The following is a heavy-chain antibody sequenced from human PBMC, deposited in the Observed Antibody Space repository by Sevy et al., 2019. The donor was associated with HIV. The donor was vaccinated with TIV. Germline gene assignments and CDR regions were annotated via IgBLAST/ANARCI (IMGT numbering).Heavy chain of an antibody. CDR2: ISGRATNT. J-gene: IGHJ4*02. CDR1: GFTFGTYA. Sequence: GGSLRLSCAASGFTFGTYAMSWVRQAPGKGLEWVSGISGRATNTSYADSVKGRFTISRDNSKNTLYLQMGTLRGEDTAVYYCAKDRRYGKTFNTHFGSWGQGTLVTVSS. V-gene: IGHV3-23*01. CDR3: AKDRRYGKTFNTHFGS. D-gene: IGHD3-9*01.